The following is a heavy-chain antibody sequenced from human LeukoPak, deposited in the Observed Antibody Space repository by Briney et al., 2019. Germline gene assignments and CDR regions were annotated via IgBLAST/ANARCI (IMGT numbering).Heavy chain of an antibody. CDR2: FDPVDGET. V-gene: IGHV1-24*01. CDR1: GYTLTELS. D-gene: IGHD3-10*01. CDR3: ATLDRLRYYGSGSPQGFDAFDI. J-gene: IGHJ3*02. Sequence: GASVKVSCKVSGYTLTELSMHWVRQAPGKGLEWMGGFDPVDGETIYAQKFQGRVTMTEDTSTDTAYMELSSLRSEDTAVYYCATLDRLRYYGSGSPQGFDAFDIWGQGTMVTVSS.